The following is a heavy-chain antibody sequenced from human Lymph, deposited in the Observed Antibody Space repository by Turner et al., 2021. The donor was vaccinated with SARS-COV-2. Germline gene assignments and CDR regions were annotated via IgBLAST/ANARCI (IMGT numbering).Heavy chain of an antibody. CDR2: VWYDGSKK. CDR1: GFSFSSYG. CDR3: ARHSGGRLDY. V-gene: IGHV3-33*01. Sequence: QVQLVASGGGVVQPGWSLRLSCAASGFSFSSYGMHWVRQAPGKGLEWVAVVWYDGSKKFYADSVKGRFTISRDNSKNTMYLQMNSLRAEDTAVYYCARHSGGRLDYWGQGTLVTVSS. J-gene: IGHJ4*02. D-gene: IGHD1-26*01.